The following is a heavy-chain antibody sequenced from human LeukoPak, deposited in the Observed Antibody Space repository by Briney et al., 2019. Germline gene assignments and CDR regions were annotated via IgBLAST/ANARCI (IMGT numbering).Heavy chain of an antibody. V-gene: IGHV4-59*01. CDR3: ARGSSQLWDY. D-gene: IGHD5-18*01. CDR2: IYYSGST. CDR1: GGSISSYY. J-gene: IGHJ4*02. Sequence: SETLSLTWTVSGGSISSYYWSWIRQPPGKGLEWIGYIYYSGSTNYNPSLKSRVTISVDTSKNQFSLKLSSVTAADTAVYYCARGSSQLWDYWGQGTLVTVSS.